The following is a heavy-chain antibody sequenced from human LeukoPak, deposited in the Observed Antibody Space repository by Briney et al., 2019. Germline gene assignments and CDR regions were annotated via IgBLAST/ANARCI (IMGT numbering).Heavy chain of an antibody. V-gene: IGHV3-74*01. CDR2: LSGDGGTT. J-gene: IGHJ4*02. CDR3: ARGMASSRSVAIDL. Sequence: GGSLRLSCAASDFTFSSHWMYWVRQAPGKGLVWVARLSGDGGTTRHADSVKGRFTISRDNAKNTLYLQMNSLGVEDTALYYCARGMASSRSVAIDLWGQGTLVAVSS. D-gene: IGHD6-13*01. CDR1: DFTFSSHW.